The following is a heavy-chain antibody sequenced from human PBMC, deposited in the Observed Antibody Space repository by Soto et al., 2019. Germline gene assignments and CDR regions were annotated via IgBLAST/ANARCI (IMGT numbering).Heavy chain of an antibody. D-gene: IGHD6-13*01. J-gene: IGHJ5*02. CDR3: AREAAAGYLNWXDP. CDR2: ISSSSSTI. V-gene: IGHV3-48*02. CDR1: GFTFSSYS. Sequence: PGGSLRLSCAASGFTFSSYSMNWVRQAPGKGLEWVSYISSSSSTIYYADSVKGRFTISRDNAKNSLYLQMNSLRDEDTAVYYCAREAAAGYLNWXDPWGQGTLVTVSS.